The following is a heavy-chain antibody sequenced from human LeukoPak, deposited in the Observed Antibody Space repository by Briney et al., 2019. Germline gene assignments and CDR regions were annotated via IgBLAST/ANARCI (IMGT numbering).Heavy chain of an antibody. CDR2: IYPGDSDT. D-gene: IGHD4-17*01. CDR1: GSSFTSYW. J-gene: IGHJ4*02. Sequence: KLGESLQISCKGSGSSFTSYWIGWGRQLPGKGLEWMGIIYPGDSDTRYSPSFQGQVTISADKSISTAYLQWSSLKASDTAMYYCARRTVNLYYFDYWGQGTLVTVSS. V-gene: IGHV5-51*01. CDR3: ARRTVNLYYFDY.